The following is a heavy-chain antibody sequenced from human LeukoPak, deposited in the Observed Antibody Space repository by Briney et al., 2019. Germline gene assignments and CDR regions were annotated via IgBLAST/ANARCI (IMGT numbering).Heavy chain of an antibody. J-gene: IGHJ5*02. V-gene: IGHV5-51*01. CDR1: GYSFTSYW. D-gene: IGHD1-7*01. CDR2: IYPGDSDT. CDR3: ARTDRITGTTKGFDP. Sequence: GESLKISCKGSGYSFTSYWIGWVRQMPGKGLEWMGIIYPGDSDTRYSPSFQGQVTISADKSISTAYLQWSSLKASDTAMYYCARTDRITGTTKGFDPWGQGTLVTVSS.